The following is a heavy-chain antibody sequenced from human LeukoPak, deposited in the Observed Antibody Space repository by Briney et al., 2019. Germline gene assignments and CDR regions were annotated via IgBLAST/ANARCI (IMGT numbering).Heavy chain of an antibody. D-gene: IGHD3-10*01. Sequence: AGGPLRLFCAASGFTFSSYSMNWVRQAPGKGLGWVSCISSSSDYISYADSVKGRFTISRDNAKNSLFLQMNSLRAEDTAVYYSARGRTMGDYWGQRALVTVSS. CDR1: GFTFSSYS. J-gene: IGHJ4*02. CDR3: ARGRTMGDY. V-gene: IGHV3-21*01. CDR2: ISSSSDYI.